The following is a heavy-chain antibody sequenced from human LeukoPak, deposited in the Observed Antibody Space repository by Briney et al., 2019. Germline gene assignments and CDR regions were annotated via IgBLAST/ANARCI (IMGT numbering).Heavy chain of an antibody. Sequence: ASVKVSCKTSGYTFTDHYIHWVRQAPGQGLEWMGWMNPNSGSTGYAQKFQGRVTITRNTSISTAYMELSGLRSEDTAVYYCARGRSTGYPYYFEYWGQGTLVTVSS. V-gene: IGHV1-8*03. CDR1: GYTFTDHY. CDR3: ARGRSTGYPYYFEY. J-gene: IGHJ4*02. CDR2: MNPNSGST. D-gene: IGHD5-12*01.